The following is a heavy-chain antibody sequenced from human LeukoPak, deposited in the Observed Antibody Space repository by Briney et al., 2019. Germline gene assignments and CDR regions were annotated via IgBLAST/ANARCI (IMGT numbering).Heavy chain of an antibody. V-gene: IGHV3-30*02. CDR3: ARGGQYYYDSSGYY. CDR2: IRYDGSNK. CDR1: GFTFSSYG. Sequence: GGSLRLSCAASGFTFSSYGMHWVRQAPGKGLEWVAFIRYDGSNKYYADSVKGRFTISRDNAKNSLYLQMNSLRAEDTAVYYCARGGQYYYDSSGYYWGQGTLVTVSS. J-gene: IGHJ4*02. D-gene: IGHD3-22*01.